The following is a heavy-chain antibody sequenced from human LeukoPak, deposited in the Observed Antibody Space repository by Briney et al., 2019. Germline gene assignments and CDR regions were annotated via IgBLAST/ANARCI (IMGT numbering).Heavy chain of an antibody. D-gene: IGHD2-21*01. CDR2: IYDSGST. CDR1: GGSISSYY. CDR3: ARMMDIAWGMDV. Sequence: SETLPLTCTVSGGSISSYYWSWIRQPPGQVLEWIGHIYDSGSTKYNPSLKSRVTISVDTSKNQFSLKLTSVTAADTAVYYCARMMDIAWGMDVWGQGTTVTVSS. V-gene: IGHV4-59*01. J-gene: IGHJ6*02.